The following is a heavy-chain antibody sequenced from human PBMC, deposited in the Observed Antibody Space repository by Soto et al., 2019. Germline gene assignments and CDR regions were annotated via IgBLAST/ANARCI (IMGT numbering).Heavy chain of an antibody. D-gene: IGHD2-21*01. CDR1: GGSISSGDYY. Sequence: SETLSLTCTVSGGSISSGDYYGSWIRQPPGKGLEWIGYIYYSGSTYYNPSLKSRVTISVDTSKNQFSLRLTSVTAADTAVYYCARLGAYYQSLDPWGPGTLVTVSS. V-gene: IGHV4-30-4*01. CDR2: IYYSGST. J-gene: IGHJ5*02. CDR3: ARLGAYYQSLDP.